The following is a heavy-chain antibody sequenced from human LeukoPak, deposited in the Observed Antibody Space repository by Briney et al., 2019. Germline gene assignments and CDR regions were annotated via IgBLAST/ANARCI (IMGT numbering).Heavy chain of an antibody. CDR1: GDSVSSNSAA. V-gene: IGHV6-1*01. D-gene: IGHD5-18*01. CDR2: TYYRSKWYN. J-gene: IGHJ4*02. Sequence: SQTLSLTCAISGDSVSSNSAAWNWIRQSPSRGLEWLGRTYYRSKWYNDYAVSVKSRITINPDTSKNQFSLQLNSVTPEDTAVYYCARNLRADTAMVHHFDYWGQGTLVTVSS. CDR3: ARNLRADTAMVHHFDY.